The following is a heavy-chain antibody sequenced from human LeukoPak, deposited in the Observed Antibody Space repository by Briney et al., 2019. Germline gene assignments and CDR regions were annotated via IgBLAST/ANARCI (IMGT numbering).Heavy chain of an antibody. Sequence: ASVKVSCTASGYTFTVYYMHWVRQAPGQGLEWMGWINPNSGGTNYAQKFQGWVTMTRDTSISTAYMELSRLRSDDTAVYYCAREASPNWFDPWGQGTLVTVSS. J-gene: IGHJ5*02. CDR2: INPNSGGT. CDR1: GYTFTVYY. CDR3: AREASPNWFDP. V-gene: IGHV1-2*04.